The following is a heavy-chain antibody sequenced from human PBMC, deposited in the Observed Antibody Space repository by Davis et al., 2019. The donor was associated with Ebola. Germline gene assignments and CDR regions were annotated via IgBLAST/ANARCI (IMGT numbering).Heavy chain of an antibody. D-gene: IGHD4-17*01. J-gene: IGHJ4*02. CDR1: GGSISSYY. CDR2: FYYSGST. CDR3: ARGGYGDYYFDY. V-gene: IGHV4-59*08. Sequence: SETLSLTCTVSGGSISSYYWSWIRQPPGKGLEWIGYFYYSGSTNCNPSLKSRVTISVDTSKSQFSLKLSSVTAADTAVYYCARGGYGDYYFDYWAREPWSPSPQ.